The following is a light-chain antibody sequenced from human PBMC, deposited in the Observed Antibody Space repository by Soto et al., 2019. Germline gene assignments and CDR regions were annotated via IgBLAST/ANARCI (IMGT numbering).Light chain of an antibody. CDR1: QSISSNY. V-gene: IGKV3-20*01. CDR2: DAS. CDR3: QQYGDSPT. J-gene: IGKJ1*01. Sequence: ESVLTQSPGTLSLSPVERATLSCRASQSISSNYVAWYQQKPGQAPRLLIYDASSRATGIPNRFSGSGSGTDFTLTISRLEPEDFAVFYCQQYGDSPTFGQGTKVDIK.